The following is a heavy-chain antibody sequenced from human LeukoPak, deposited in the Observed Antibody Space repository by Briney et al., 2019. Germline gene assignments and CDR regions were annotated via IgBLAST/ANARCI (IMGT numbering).Heavy chain of an antibody. D-gene: IGHD3-22*01. CDR3: AKGARIVVVLNWFDP. J-gene: IGHJ5*02. CDR1: GFTFSSYS. Sequence: GGSLRLSCAASGFTFSSYSMNWVRQAPGKGLEWVSYISSSSSTIYYADSVKGRFTISRDNAKNSLYLQMNSLRAEDTAVYYCAKGARIVVVLNWFDPWGQGTLVTVSS. CDR2: ISSSSSTI. V-gene: IGHV3-48*01.